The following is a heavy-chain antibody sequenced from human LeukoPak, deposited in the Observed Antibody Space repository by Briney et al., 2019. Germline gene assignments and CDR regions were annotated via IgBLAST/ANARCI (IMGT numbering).Heavy chain of an antibody. D-gene: IGHD4-17*01. J-gene: IGHJ4*02. Sequence: GGSLRLSCAACGFTFSGHWMGWVRQAPGKGLEWVANIKQDGGMKYHVDSVGGRFTISRDNAKNSLYLQMDSLRVEDTAVYSCARHGDYAFDYWGQGTLVTVSS. V-gene: IGHV3-7*05. CDR2: IKQDGGMK. CDR1: GFTFSGHW. CDR3: ARHGDYAFDY.